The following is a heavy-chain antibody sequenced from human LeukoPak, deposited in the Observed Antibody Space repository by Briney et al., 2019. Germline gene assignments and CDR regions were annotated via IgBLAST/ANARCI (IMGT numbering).Heavy chain of an antibody. CDR3: ARGPYCSSTSCYLGDWFDP. Sequence: PGGSLRLSCAASEFTFSDYYMSWIRQAPGKGLEWVSYISYSGDTIYYADSVKGRFTVSRDNAKNSLYLQMNSLRAEDTAVYYCARGPYCSSTSCYLGDWFDPWGQGTLVTVSS. V-gene: IGHV3-11*04. D-gene: IGHD2-2*01. CDR2: ISYSGDTI. CDR1: EFTFSDYY. J-gene: IGHJ5*02.